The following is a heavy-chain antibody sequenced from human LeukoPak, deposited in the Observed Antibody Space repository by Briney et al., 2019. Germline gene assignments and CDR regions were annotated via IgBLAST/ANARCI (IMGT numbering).Heavy chain of an antibody. CDR2: IKQDGSEK. CDR1: GFTFSSYW. J-gene: IGHJ4*02. V-gene: IGHV3-7*01. Sequence: GGSLRLSCAASGFTFSSYWMSWVRQAPGKGLEWVANIKQDGSEKNYVDSVKGRFTISRDNAKNSLYLQMNRLRAEDTAVYYCARVGGAYCGGDCYANWGQGTLVTVSS. D-gene: IGHD2-21*02. CDR3: ARVGGAYCGGDCYAN.